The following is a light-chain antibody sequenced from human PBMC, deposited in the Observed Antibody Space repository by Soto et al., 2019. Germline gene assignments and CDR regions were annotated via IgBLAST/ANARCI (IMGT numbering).Light chain of an antibody. CDR1: QSVTNS. CDR2: DVS. Sequence: EIVLTQSPATLSLSPGERATLSCRASQSVTNSLAWYQQKPGQAPRLLVYDVSNRATGIPTRFSGSGSGTDFTLTISNLEPEDFAVYYCQQHISWPLTFGGGTKVEIK. V-gene: IGKV3-11*01. CDR3: QQHISWPLT. J-gene: IGKJ4*01.